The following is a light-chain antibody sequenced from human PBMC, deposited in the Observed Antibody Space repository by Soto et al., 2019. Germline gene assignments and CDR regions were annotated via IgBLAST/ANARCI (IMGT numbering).Light chain of an antibody. Sequence: QAVLTQSPSASASLGASVKLICTLSSGHSSYAIAWHQQQPEKGPRYLMKLNSDGSHSKGDGIPDRFSGSSSGAERYLTIPSLQSEDEADYYCQTWGTGIHYGFGSGTKLTGL. J-gene: IGLJ1*01. V-gene: IGLV4-69*01. CDR2: LNSDGSH. CDR1: SGHSSYA. CDR3: QTWGTGIHYG.